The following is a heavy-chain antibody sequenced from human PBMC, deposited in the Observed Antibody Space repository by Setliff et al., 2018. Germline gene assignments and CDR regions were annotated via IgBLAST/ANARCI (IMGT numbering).Heavy chain of an antibody. Sequence: GASVKVSCKASGDTFRSYGISWVRQAPGQGLEWMGGTIPMFGSTTYAQKFQGRVTITTDESTTTAYMELSSLGSEDTAVYYCVREGVDTRSSTDYRYYMDVWGKGTTVTVSS. CDR2: TIPMFGST. CDR1: GDTFRSYG. CDR3: VREGVDTRSSTDYRYYMDV. V-gene: IGHV1-69*05. D-gene: IGHD5-18*01. J-gene: IGHJ6*03.